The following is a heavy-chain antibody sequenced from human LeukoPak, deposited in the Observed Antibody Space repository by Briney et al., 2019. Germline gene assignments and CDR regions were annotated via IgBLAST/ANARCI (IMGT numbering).Heavy chain of an antibody. CDR3: ARSLPWSSSWRLNYYYGMDV. CDR2: IYSGGST. D-gene: IGHD6-13*01. V-gene: IGHV3-53*01. J-gene: IGHJ6*02. CDR1: GFTVSSNY. Sequence: GESLRLSCAASGFTVSSNYISWVRQAPGKGLEWVSVIYSGGSTYYADSVKGRFTISRDNSKNTLYLQMNSLRAEDTAVYYCARSLPWSSSWRLNYYYGMDVWGQGTTVTVSS.